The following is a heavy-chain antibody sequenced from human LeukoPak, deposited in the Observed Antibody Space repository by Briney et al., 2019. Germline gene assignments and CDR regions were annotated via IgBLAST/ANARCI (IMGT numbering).Heavy chain of an antibody. D-gene: IGHD5-24*01. Sequence: SETLCLTCTDPGGSLRRYYWSWVRQPPGKGVEWIGYIYSSGSTNYNPFIKSRVTISIDSSTNQFFLKLTSVTAADTAVYYCARTTQMGWFDPWGQGTLVTVSS. CDR1: GGSLRRYY. V-gene: IGHV4-59*01. CDR2: IYSSGST. CDR3: ARTTQMGWFDP. J-gene: IGHJ5*02.